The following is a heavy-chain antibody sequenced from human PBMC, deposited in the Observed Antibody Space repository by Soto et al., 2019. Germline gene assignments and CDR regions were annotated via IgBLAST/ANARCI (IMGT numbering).Heavy chain of an antibody. D-gene: IGHD6-19*01. CDR3: ARDSMPWLATSSAFDI. Sequence: GGSLRLSCAASGFTFSDYYMSWIRQAPGKGLEWVSYISSSGSTIYYADSVKGRFTISRDNAKNSLYLQMNSLRAEDTAVYYCARDSMPWLATSSAFDIWGQGTMVTVSS. CDR2: ISSSGSTI. J-gene: IGHJ3*02. V-gene: IGHV3-11*01. CDR1: GFTFSDYY.